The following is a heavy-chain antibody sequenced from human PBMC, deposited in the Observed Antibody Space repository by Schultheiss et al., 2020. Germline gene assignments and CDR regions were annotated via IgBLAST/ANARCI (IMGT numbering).Heavy chain of an antibody. CDR1: GYTFTSYD. CDR2: MNPNSGNT. J-gene: IGHJ5*02. V-gene: IGHV1-8*01. D-gene: IGHD3-3*01. Sequence: GESLKISCKASGYTFTSYDINWVRQATGQGLEWMGWMNPNSGNTGYAQKFQGRVTMTRNTSISTAYMELSSLRSEDTAVYYCARGHTTYYDFWSGYDNWFDPWGQGTLVTVSS. CDR3: ARGHTTYYDFWSGYDNWFDP.